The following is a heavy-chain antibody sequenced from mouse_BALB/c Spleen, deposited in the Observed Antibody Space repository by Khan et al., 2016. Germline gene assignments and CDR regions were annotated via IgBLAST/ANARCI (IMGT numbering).Heavy chain of an antibody. CDR3: ARSDGYDVGYAY. CDR2: INPGSGGS. V-gene: IGHV1-54*01. J-gene: IGHJ3*01. CDR1: GYAFTNYL. Sequence: VQLQESGAELVRPGTSVKVSCKASGYAFTNYLIEWVKQRPGQGLEWIGVINPGSGGSNYNEKFKGKAALTADISSSTAYMQLSSLTSDDSAVYFCARSDGYDVGYAYWGQWTLVTVSA. D-gene: IGHD2-2*01.